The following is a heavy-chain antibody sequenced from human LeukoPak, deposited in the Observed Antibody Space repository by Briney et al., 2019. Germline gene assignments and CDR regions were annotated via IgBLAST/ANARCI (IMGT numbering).Heavy chain of an antibody. V-gene: IGHV3-48*03. J-gene: IGHJ4*02. CDR3: ARARYSSGWYDY. Sequence: GGSLRLSCAASGFTFSSYEMNWVRQAPGKGLEWVPYISSSGSTIYYADSVKGRFTISRDNVKNSLYLQMNSLRAEDTAVYYCARARYSSGWYDYWGQGTLVTVSS. CDR1: GFTFSSYE. CDR2: ISSSGSTI. D-gene: IGHD6-19*01.